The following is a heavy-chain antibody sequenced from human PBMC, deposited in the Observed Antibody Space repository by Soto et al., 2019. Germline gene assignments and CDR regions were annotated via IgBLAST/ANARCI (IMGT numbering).Heavy chain of an antibody. CDR2: IYSGGST. V-gene: IGHV3-53*01. CDR3: ARGLRFLRAMSYYGMDV. D-gene: IGHD3-3*01. J-gene: IGHJ6*02. CDR1: GFTVSSNY. Sequence: PGGSLRLSCAASGFTVSSNYMIWVRQAPGKGLEWVSVIYSGGSTYYADSVKGRFTISRDNSKNTLYLQMNSLRAEDTAVYYCARGLRFLRAMSYYGMDVWGQGTTVTVSS.